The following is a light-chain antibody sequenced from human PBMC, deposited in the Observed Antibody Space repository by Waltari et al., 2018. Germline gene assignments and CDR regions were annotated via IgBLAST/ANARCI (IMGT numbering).Light chain of an antibody. CDR2: EVS. V-gene: IGLV2-23*02. J-gene: IGLJ3*02. CDR3: CSYVRSTWV. CDR1: SREVGKYNL. Sequence: QSALTQPASVSGSPGQSITISCPGTSREVGKYNLFPCYQQHPGKAPKVIIYEVSKRPSGVSNRFSGSKSGNTASLTISGLQAEDEADYYCCSYVRSTWVFGGGTKLTVL.